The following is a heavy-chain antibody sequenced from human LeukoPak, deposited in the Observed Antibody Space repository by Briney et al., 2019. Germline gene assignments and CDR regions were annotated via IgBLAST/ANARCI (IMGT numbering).Heavy chain of an antibody. CDR2: ISSNGGST. V-gene: IGHV3-64D*09. D-gene: IGHD3-3*01. CDR3: VKSLRFLEWPVDY. Sequence: SGGSLRLSCSASGFTFSSYAMHWVRQAPGKGLEYVSAISSNGGSTYYADSVKGRFTISRDNSKNTLYLQMSSLRAEDTAVYYCVKSLRFLEWPVDYWGQGTLVTVSS. CDR1: GFTFSSYA. J-gene: IGHJ4*02.